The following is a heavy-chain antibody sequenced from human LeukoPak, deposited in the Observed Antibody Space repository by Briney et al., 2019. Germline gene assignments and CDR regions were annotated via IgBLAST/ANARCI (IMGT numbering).Heavy chain of an antibody. CDR3: AKVYDSSGYFFDY. CDR1: GYTFTGYY. D-gene: IGHD3-22*01. CDR2: MNPNSGNT. V-gene: IGHV1-8*03. Sequence: GASVKVSCKTSGYTFTGYYIHLLRQAPGQGLEWMGWMNPNSGNTGYAQKFQGRVTITRNTSISTAYMELSSLRSEDTAVYYCAKVYDSSGYFFDYWGQGTLVTVSS. J-gene: IGHJ4*02.